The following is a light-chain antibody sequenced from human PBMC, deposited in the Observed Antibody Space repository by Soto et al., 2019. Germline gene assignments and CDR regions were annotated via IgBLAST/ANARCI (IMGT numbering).Light chain of an antibody. J-gene: IGKJ2*01. CDR3: QQLNSYLMYT. V-gene: IGKV1-9*01. CDR1: QGISSY. Sequence: DIPLTQSPSFLSASVGDRVTITCRASQGISSYLGWYQQKPGKAPKLLIYDASTLQSGVPSRFSGSGFGTEFTLTISSLQPEDFATYYCQQLNSYLMYTFGQGTKLEIK. CDR2: DAS.